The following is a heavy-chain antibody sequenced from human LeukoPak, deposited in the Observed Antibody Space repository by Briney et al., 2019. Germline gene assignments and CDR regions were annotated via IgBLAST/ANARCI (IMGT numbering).Heavy chain of an antibody. D-gene: IGHD6-19*01. CDR1: GGTFSSSA. CDR2: IIPIFGTA. V-gene: IGHV1-69*13. CDR3: AVNHPVAGTVYFDY. Sequence: ASVKVSCKASGGTFSSSAISWVRQAPGQGLEWMGGIIPIFGTANYAQQFQGRVTITADVSTSTAYMELSSLRSEDTAVYYCAVNHPVAGTVYFDYWGQGTLVTVSS. J-gene: IGHJ4*02.